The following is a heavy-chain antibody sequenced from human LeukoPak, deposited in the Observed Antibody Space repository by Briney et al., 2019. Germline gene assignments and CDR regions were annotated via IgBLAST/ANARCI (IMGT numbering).Heavy chain of an antibody. CDR3: AREPKQQPNFIQGYAFDI. D-gene: IGHD6-13*01. CDR1: GFTFDDYT. CDR2: ISGDGGST. J-gene: IGHJ3*02. V-gene: IGHV3-43*01. Sequence: GGSLRLSCAASGFTFDDYTMHWVRQAPGKGLEWVSLISGDGGSTYYRDSVKGRFTISRDNAKNSLYLQMNSLRAEDTAVYYCAREPKQQPNFIQGYAFDIWGQGTMVTVSS.